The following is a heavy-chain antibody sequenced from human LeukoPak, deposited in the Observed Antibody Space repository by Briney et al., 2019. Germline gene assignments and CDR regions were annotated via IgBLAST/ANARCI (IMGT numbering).Heavy chain of an antibody. CDR2: IIDSGIST. J-gene: IGHJ4*02. Sequence: GGSLRLSCAASGFTFNSYAMAWVRQAPEKGLEWVSSIIDSGISTYYADSVKGRFTIPRDNSKNTLYLQMNSLRAEDTAVYYCAKGSRGNYDYWGQGTLVTVSS. D-gene: IGHD1-26*01. CDR3: AKGSRGNYDY. CDR1: GFTFNSYA. V-gene: IGHV3-23*01.